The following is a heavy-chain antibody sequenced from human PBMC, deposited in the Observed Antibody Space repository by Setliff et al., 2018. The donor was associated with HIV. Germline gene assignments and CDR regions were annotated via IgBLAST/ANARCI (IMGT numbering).Heavy chain of an antibody. D-gene: IGHD6-25*01. Sequence: PGGSLRLSCAASEFTFSNYSMSWVRQTPEKGLEWVALINDGGDRTFYADSVKGRFTISRDKSKNTLYLQMNSLRAEDTAVYYCAKDQSSAGYYFDSWGQGTLVTVSS. CDR3: AKDQSSAGYYFDS. CDR1: EFTFSNYS. J-gene: IGHJ4*02. V-gene: IGHV3-23*01. CDR2: INDGGDRT.